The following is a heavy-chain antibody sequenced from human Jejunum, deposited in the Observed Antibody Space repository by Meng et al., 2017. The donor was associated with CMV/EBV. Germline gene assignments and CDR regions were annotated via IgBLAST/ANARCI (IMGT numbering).Heavy chain of an antibody. D-gene: IGHD3-9*01. CDR1: ALSFASVC. J-gene: IGHJ4*02. CDR3: AKGAIGLRYLGGIDY. Sequence: ALSFASVCMTWVRPAPGKGLAWVAFIRYDGKDTYYGDSVKGLFTISRDNSKNPLFLQLNSLRLEDTAVYYCAKGAIGLRYLGGIDYWGQGMLVTVSS. V-gene: IGHV3-30*02. CDR2: IRYDGKDT.